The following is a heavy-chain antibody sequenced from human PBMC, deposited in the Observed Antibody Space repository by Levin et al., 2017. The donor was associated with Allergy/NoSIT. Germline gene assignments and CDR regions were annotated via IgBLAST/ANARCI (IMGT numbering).Heavy chain of an antibody. D-gene: IGHD5-18*01. CDR1: GGSISSSSYY. J-gene: IGHJ4*02. CDR2: IYYSGST. Sequence: PGGSLRLSCTVSGGSISSSSYYWGWIRQPPGKGLEWIGSIYYSGSTYYNPSLKSRVTISVDTSKNQFSLKLSSVTAADTAVYYCARQAMGEIQLWPYYFDYWGQGTLVTVSS. CDR3: ARQAMGEIQLWPYYFDY. V-gene: IGHV4-39*01.